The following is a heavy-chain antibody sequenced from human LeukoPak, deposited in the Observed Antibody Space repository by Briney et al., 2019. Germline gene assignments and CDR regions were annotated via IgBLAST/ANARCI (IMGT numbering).Heavy chain of an antibody. CDR3: VRDPGWGSFDI. Sequence: RGGSLRRYSSTSGFTFSNFWRSCGRQAPGKGLEWLAIINPDGSTTGYVDSVKGRFTISRDNAKNSLCLQLNSLRAEDTAVYYCVRDPGWGSFDIWGQGTMVTVSS. V-gene: IGHV3-7*01. CDR2: INPDGSTT. CDR1: GFTFSNFW. J-gene: IGHJ3*02. D-gene: IGHD3-16*01.